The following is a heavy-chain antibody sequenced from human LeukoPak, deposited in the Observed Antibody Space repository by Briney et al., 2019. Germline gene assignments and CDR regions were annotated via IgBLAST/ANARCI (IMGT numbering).Heavy chain of an antibody. D-gene: IGHD6-13*01. CDR1: GYTFTSYY. CDR3: ARGPLYSSSWLAWFDP. CDR2: INPSGGST. J-gene: IGHJ5*02. Sequence: ASVKVSCTASGYTFTSYYMHWVRQAPGQGLEWMGIINPSGGSTSYAQKFQGRVTMTRDTSTSTVYMELSSLRSEDTAVYYCARGPLYSSSWLAWFDPWGQGTLVTVSS. V-gene: IGHV1-46*01.